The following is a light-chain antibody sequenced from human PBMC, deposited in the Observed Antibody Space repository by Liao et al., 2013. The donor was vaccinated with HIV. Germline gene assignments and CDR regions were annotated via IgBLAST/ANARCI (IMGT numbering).Light chain of an antibody. Sequence: SYELTQPSSLSVAPGKTARMTCGGNSIGSKSVHWYQQKPGQAPVLVISHDTDRPSGIPERFSGSNSGNTATLTINRVEVGDDADYFCQVWLTGSGHPVFGGGTKLTVL. CDR2: HDT. CDR1: SIGSKS. J-gene: IGLJ3*02. CDR3: QVWLTGSGHPV. V-gene: IGLV3-21*04.